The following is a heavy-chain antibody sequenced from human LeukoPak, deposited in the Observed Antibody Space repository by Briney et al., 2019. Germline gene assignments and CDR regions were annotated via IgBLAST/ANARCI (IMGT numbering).Heavy chain of an antibody. J-gene: IGHJ4*02. CDR3: ARGREMITFGGVIVPFDY. Sequence: PSETLSLTCAVYGGSFSGYYWSWIRQPPGKGLEWIGEINHSGSTNYNPSLKSRVTISVDTSKNQFSLKLSSVTAADTAVYYCARGREMITFGGVIVPFDYWGQGTLVTVSS. CDR2: INHSGST. D-gene: IGHD3-16*02. V-gene: IGHV4-34*01. CDR1: GGSFSGYY.